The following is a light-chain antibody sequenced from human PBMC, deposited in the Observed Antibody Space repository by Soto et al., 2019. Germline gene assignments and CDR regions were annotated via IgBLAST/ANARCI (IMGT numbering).Light chain of an antibody. CDR1: QSVSSN. J-gene: IGKJ4*01. CDR3: QQYNNWPHRHT. CDR2: GAS. Sequence: EIVMTQSPATLSVSPWERATLSCRASQSVSSNLAWYQQKPGQAPRLLIYGASTRATGIPARFSGSGSGTEYTLPISSLQSEDFAVYYCQQYNNWPHRHTFGGGTKVEIK. V-gene: IGKV3-15*01.